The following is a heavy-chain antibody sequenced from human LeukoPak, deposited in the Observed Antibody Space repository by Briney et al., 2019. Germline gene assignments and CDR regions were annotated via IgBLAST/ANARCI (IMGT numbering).Heavy chain of an antibody. V-gene: IGHV3-11*04. J-gene: IGHJ4*02. CDR2: ISSSGSTI. D-gene: IGHD5-18*01. CDR3: AGKRGYSYENYFDY. CDR1: GFTFSDYY. Sequence: PGGSLRLSCAASGFTFSDYYMSWIRQAPGKGLEWVSYISSSGSTIYYADSVKGRFTISRDNAKNSLYLQMNSLRAEDTAVYYCAGKRGYSYENYFDYWGQGTLVTVSS.